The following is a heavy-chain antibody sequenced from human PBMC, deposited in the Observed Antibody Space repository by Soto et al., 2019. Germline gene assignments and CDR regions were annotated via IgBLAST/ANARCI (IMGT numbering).Heavy chain of an antibody. Sequence: EVQLVESGGGLVQPGGSLRLSCAASGFTVSSNYMSWVRQAPGKGLEWVSVIYSGGSTYYADSVKGRFTISRDNSKNTLYLQMNSLRAEDTAVYYCARDRGRPFYYYGMDFWCQGTTVTVSS. CDR3: ARDRGRPFYYYGMDF. V-gene: IGHV3-66*01. J-gene: IGHJ6*02. CDR2: IYSGGST. CDR1: GFTVSSNY. D-gene: IGHD3-10*01.